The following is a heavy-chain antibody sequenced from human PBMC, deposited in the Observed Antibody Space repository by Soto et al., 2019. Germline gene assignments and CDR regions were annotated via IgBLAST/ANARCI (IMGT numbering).Heavy chain of an antibody. V-gene: IGHV1-69*08. CDR3: ARDQSAAGTGWCDP. CDR1: GGTFSSYT. D-gene: IGHD6-13*01. Sequence: QVQLVQSGAEVRKPGSSVKVSCKASGGTFSSYTISWVRQAPGQGLEWMGRIIPILGIANYAQKFQGRVTITADKSTSTAYMELSSLRSEDTAVYYCARDQSAAGTGWCDPWGQGTLVTVSS. CDR2: IIPILGIA. J-gene: IGHJ5*02.